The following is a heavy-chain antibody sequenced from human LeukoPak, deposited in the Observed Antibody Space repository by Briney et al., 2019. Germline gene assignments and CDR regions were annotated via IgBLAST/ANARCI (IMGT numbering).Heavy chain of an antibody. D-gene: IGHD6-6*01. Sequence: ASVKVSCKASGYTFTSYDIKWVRQATGQGLEWMGWMNPNSGNTGYAQKFQGRVTMTRNTSISTAYMELSSLRSEDTAVYYCARGMWQGQLVDYWGQGTLVTVSS. V-gene: IGHV1-8*01. J-gene: IGHJ4*02. CDR1: GYTFTSYD. CDR3: ARGMWQGQLVDY. CDR2: MNPNSGNT.